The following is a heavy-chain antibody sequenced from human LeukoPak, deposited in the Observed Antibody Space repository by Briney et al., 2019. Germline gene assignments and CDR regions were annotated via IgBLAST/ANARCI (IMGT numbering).Heavy chain of an antibody. V-gene: IGHV4-59*01. CDR1: GGAINFYY. J-gene: IGHJ3*02. D-gene: IGHD3-10*01. CDR2: MYYSGGT. Sequence: PSETLSLTCTVSGGAINFYYWSWIRQPPGKGLEYICFMYYSGGTNYNPSLKSRVTISVDTSKNHFSLKLSSLTAADTAVYYCSRLTMVRGVYDAFDIWGQGTMVTVSS. CDR3: SRLTMVRGVYDAFDI.